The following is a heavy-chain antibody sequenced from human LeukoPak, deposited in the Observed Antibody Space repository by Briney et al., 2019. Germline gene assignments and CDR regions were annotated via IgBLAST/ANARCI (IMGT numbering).Heavy chain of an antibody. D-gene: IGHD7-27*01. V-gene: IGHV3-30*04. CDR3: ARDPLGSPTYYFDY. CDR2: ISYDGSNK. J-gene: IGHJ4*02. Sequence: GGSLRLSCAASGFTFSXXXMHWVRQAPGXXLXWXXVISYDGSNKYYADSVKGRFTISRDNSKNTLYLQMNSLRAEDTAVYYCARDPLGSPTYYFDYWGQGTLVTVSS. CDR1: GFTFSXXX.